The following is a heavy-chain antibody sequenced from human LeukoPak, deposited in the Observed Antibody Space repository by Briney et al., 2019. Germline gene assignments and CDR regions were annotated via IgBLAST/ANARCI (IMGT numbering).Heavy chain of an antibody. D-gene: IGHD3-10*01. J-gene: IGHJ4*02. V-gene: IGHV1-24*01. CDR1: GYTLTELS. Sequence: ASVKVSCKVSGYTLTELSMHWVRQAPGKGLEWMGGFDPEDGETIYAQEFQGRVTMTEDTSTDTAYMELSSLRSEDTAVYYCATESKGFGELLSFYYWGQGTLVTVSS. CDR2: FDPEDGET. CDR3: ATESKGFGELLSFYY.